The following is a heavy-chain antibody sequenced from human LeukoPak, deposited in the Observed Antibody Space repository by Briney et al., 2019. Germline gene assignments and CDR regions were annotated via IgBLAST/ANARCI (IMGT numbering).Heavy chain of an antibody. J-gene: IGHJ3*02. D-gene: IGHD2-2*02. CDR3: ARDLGYCSSTSCYMGAFDI. V-gene: IGHV1-2*02. Sequence: ASVKVSCKASGYTFTGYYMHWVRQAPGQGLEWMGWINPSSGGTNYAQKFQGRVTMTRDTSISTAYMELSRLRSDDTAVYYCARDLGYCSSTSCYMGAFDIWGQGTMVTVSS. CDR1: GYTFTGYY. CDR2: INPSSGGT.